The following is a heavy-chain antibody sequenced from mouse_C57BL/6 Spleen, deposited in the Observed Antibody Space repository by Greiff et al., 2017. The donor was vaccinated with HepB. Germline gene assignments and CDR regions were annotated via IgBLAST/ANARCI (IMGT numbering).Heavy chain of an antibody. J-gene: IGHJ4*01. CDR1: GYTFTSYW. D-gene: IGHD2-14*01. Sequence: QVQLQQPGAELVMPGASVKLSCKASGYTFTSYWMHWVKQRPGQGLEWIGEIDPSDSYTNYNQKFKGKSTLTVDTSSSTAYMQLSSLTSEDSAVYYCARWDRDYAMDYWGQGTSVTVSS. CDR3: ARWDRDYAMDY. CDR2: IDPSDSYT. V-gene: IGHV1-69*01.